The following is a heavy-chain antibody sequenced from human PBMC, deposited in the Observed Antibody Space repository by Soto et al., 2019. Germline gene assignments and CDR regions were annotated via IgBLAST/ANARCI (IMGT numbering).Heavy chain of an antibody. Sequence: EVQLVESGGGLVQPGGSLRLSCAASGFTFSTYSMNWVRQAPGKGLEWVSYISSSSSTIYYADSVKGRFTISRDNAKXXXXLQXXXLRDEDTAVYYCAREALGIWYDFDYWGQGTLVTVSS. CDR3: AREALGIWYDFDY. CDR1: GFTFSTYS. D-gene: IGHD2-8*01. CDR2: ISSSSSTI. V-gene: IGHV3-48*02. J-gene: IGHJ4*02.